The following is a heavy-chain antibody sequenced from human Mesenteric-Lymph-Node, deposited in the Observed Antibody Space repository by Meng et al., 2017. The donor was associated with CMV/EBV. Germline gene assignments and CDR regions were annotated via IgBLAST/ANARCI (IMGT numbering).Heavy chain of an antibody. V-gene: IGHV3-23*01. J-gene: IGHJ3*02. D-gene: IGHD2-2*01. CDR3: ARELEYQLPDDAFDI. CDR2: ISGSGGANT. Sequence: GESLKISCAASGFTFSNYAMSWVRQAPGKGLEWVSHISGSGGANTNYADSVRGRFTISRDSSENTLYLQMNSLRVEDTAVYYCARELEYQLPDDAFDIWGQGTMVTVSS. CDR1: GFTFSNYA.